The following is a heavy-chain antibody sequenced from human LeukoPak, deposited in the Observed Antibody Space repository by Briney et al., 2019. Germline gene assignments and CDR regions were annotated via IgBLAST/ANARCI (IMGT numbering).Heavy chain of an antibody. D-gene: IGHD4-17*01. J-gene: IGHJ3*02. CDR3: ATYGDYIVDAFDI. V-gene: IGHV4-4*02. CDR2: IYHTGST. CDR1: GDSISSGDW. Sequence: SETLSLTCAVSGDSISSGDWWSWVRQPPGKGLEWIGEIYHTGSTNYSPSLESRVTMSVDKSKNQFSLKLNSVTAADTAVYYCATYGDYIVDAFDIWGQGTMVTVSS.